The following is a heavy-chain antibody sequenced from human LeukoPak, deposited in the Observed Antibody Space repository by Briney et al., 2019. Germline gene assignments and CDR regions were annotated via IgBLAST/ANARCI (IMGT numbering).Heavy chain of an antibody. CDR1: GGSISSGDYY. CDR3: ARGNGYDWGYYFDY. CDR2: IYYSGST. V-gene: IGHV4-30-4*01. J-gene: IGHJ4*02. Sequence: PSETLSLTCTVFGGSISSGDYYWSWIRQPPGKGLEWIGYIYYSGSTYYNPSLKSRVTISVDTSKNQFSLKLSSVTAADTAVYYCARGNGYDWGYYFDYWGQGTLVTVSS. D-gene: IGHD5-12*01.